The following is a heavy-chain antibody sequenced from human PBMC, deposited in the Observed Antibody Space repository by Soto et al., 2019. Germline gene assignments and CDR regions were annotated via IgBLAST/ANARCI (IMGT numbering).Heavy chain of an antibody. CDR2: IIPILGIA. Sequence: ASVKVSCKASGGTFSSYAISWVRQAPGQGLEWMGGIIPILGIANYAQKFQGRVTITADKSTCTAYMELSSLRSEDTAVYYCARRMGYCSGGSCYSYYYGMDVWGQGTTVTVSS. D-gene: IGHD2-15*01. CDR1: GGTFSSYA. V-gene: IGHV1-69*10. J-gene: IGHJ6*02. CDR3: ARRMGYCSGGSCYSYYYGMDV.